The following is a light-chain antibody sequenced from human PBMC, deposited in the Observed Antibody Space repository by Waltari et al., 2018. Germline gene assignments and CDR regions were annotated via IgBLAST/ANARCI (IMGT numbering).Light chain of an antibody. CDR2: KAS. Sequence: DIQMTQSPSTLSASVGDRVTISCRASQSISTYLAWIQQKPGKDPKFLIYKASTLSDGVPSTFSGSGSGTEFTLTISSLQPDDFATYYCQQYSTHVYTFGQGTKLELK. CDR3: QQYSTHVYT. J-gene: IGKJ2*01. CDR1: QSISTY. V-gene: IGKV1-5*03.